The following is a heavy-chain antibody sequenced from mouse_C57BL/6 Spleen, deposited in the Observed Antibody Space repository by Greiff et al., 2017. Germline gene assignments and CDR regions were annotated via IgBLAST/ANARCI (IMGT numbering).Heavy chain of an antibody. Sequence: QVQLKQSGADLAQPGASVKLSCTASGYTFTSYWMHWVQQRPGQGLEWIGYINPSSGYTKYNQKFKDKATFTADKSTSTAYMQLSSLTYEDSAVYYCAIYDVDWYFDVWGTGTTVTVSS. J-gene: IGHJ1*03. CDR3: AIYDVDWYFDV. D-gene: IGHD2-12*01. V-gene: IGHV1-7*01. CDR2: INPSSGYT. CDR1: GYTFTSYW.